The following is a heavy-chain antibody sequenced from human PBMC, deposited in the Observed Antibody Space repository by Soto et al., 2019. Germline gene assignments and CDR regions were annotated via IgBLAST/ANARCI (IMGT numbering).Heavy chain of an antibody. V-gene: IGHV1-18*01. J-gene: IGHJ6*03. CDR1: GYSFTSYG. CDR3: ARDRGVAPPVAGNTHYYYYMDV. D-gene: IGHD6-19*01. CDR2: ISAYNGNT. Sequence: QDQLVQSGVEVKKPGASVKVSCKASGYSFTSYGITWVRQAPGQGFEWMGWISAYNGNTNYAQKFQGRVTMTTDGSTSTAYLELRSLRSDDTAVYYCARDRGVAPPVAGNTHYYYYMDVWGKGTTVTVSS.